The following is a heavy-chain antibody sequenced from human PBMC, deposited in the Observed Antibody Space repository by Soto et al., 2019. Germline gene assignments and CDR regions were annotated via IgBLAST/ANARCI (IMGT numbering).Heavy chain of an antibody. V-gene: IGHV3-30*18. D-gene: IGHD3-10*01. J-gene: IGHJ4*02. CDR2: ISYDGKNK. CDR3: GKDGKGSGSGTYHSDD. Sequence: QVQLAESGGGVVQPGGSLRLSWTASGFLLSNDAMQWVRQAPGKGLEWVAVISYDGKNKYYRDSVEGRFTISRDSSKNTVYLEMSSLSPEDTAVYYCGKDGKGSGSGTYHSDDWGQGTLVTVSS. CDR1: GFLLSNDA.